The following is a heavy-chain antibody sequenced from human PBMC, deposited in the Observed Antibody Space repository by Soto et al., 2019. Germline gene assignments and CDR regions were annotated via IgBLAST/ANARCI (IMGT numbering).Heavy chain of an antibody. Sequence: GGSLRLSCAASGFTFSSYGMHWVRQAPGKGLEWVAVIWYDGSNKYYADSVKGRFTISRDNSKNTLYLQMNSLRAEDTAVYYCARDPTPEYYYGMDVWGQGTTVTV. V-gene: IGHV3-33*01. J-gene: IGHJ6*02. CDR3: ARDPTPEYYYGMDV. CDR2: IWYDGSNK. CDR1: GFTFSSYG.